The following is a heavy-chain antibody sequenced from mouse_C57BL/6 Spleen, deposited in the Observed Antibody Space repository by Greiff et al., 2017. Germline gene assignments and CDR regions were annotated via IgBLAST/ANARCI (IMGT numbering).Heavy chain of an antibody. D-gene: IGHD2-1*01. Sequence: QVQLQQSGAELVRPGASVTLSCKASGYTFTDYEMHWVKQTPVHGLEWIGAIDPETGGTAYNQKFKGKAILTADKSSSTAYMELRGLTSEDSAVYYCTGGNYVHWGQGTTLTVSS. J-gene: IGHJ2*01. CDR1: GYTFTDYE. CDR3: TGGNYVH. V-gene: IGHV1-15*01. CDR2: IDPETGGT.